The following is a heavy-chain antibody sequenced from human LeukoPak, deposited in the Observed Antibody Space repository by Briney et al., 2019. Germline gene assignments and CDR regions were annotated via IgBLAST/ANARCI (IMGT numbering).Heavy chain of an antibody. CDR3: ARAYSGSYYLGVSYYFDY. D-gene: IGHD1-26*01. Sequence: PSETLSLTCTVSGGSISSYYWSWLRQPPGKGLEWIGYIYYSGSTNYNPSLKSRVTISVDTSKNQFSLKLSSVTAADTAVYYCARAYSGSYYLGVSYYFDYWGQGTLVTVSS. J-gene: IGHJ4*02. CDR1: GGSISSYY. V-gene: IGHV4-59*01. CDR2: IYYSGST.